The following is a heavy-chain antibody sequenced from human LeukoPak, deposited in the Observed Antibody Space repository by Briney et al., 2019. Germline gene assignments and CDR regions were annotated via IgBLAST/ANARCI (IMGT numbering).Heavy chain of an antibody. CDR3: AKDLQWMVPGTTLFDP. Sequence: GGSPRLSCAASGFTFSIYGMHWVRQAPGKGREGVAGISYDVSNKYYADSVEGPFTISRDNSKSTMYLQMNSLRAEDTAVYYCAKDLQWMVPGTTLFDPWGQGTLVTVSS. CDR1: GFTFSIYG. J-gene: IGHJ5*02. V-gene: IGHV3-30*18. D-gene: IGHD6-19*01. CDR2: ISYDVSNK.